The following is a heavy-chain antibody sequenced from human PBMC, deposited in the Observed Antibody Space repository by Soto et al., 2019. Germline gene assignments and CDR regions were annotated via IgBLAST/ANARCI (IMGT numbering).Heavy chain of an antibody. CDR2: LYSGGST. V-gene: IGHV3-53*01. CDR1: GFTVSSNY. J-gene: IGHJ4*02. CDR3: ARSVTMVYYFDY. D-gene: IGHD3-10*01. Sequence: GGSLRLSCSASGFTVSSNYMSWVRQAPGKGLEWVSVLYSGGSTYYADSVKGRFTISRDNSKNTLYLQMNTLRAEDTAVYHCARSVTMVYYFDYWGQGTLVTVSS.